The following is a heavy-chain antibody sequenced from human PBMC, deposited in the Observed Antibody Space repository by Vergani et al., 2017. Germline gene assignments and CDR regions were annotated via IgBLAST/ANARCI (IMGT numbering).Heavy chain of an antibody. J-gene: IGHJ6*02. V-gene: IGHV6-1*01. CDR1: GDSVSSNSAA. D-gene: IGHD6-19*01. Sequence: QVQLQQSGPGLVKPSQTLSLTCAISGDSVSSNSAAWNWIRQSPSRGLEWLGRTYYRSKWYNDYAVSVKSRITINPDTSKNQFSLQLNSVTPEDTAVYYCARDLWLVIPSLGDDYYYGMDVWGQGTTVTVSS. CDR3: ARDLWLVIPSLGDDYYYGMDV. CDR2: TYYRSKWYN.